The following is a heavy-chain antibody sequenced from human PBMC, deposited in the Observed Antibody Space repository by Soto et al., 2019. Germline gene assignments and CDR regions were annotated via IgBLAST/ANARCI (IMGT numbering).Heavy chain of an antibody. Sequence: SVKVSCKASGGTFSSYAISWVRQAPGQGLEWMGGIIPIFGTANYAQKFQGRVTITADESTSTAYMELSSLRSEDTAVYYCARDYYGYDFWSGPRGAFDIWGQGTMVTV. V-gene: IGHV1-69*13. J-gene: IGHJ3*02. CDR3: ARDYYGYDFWSGPRGAFDI. CDR1: GGTFSSYA. D-gene: IGHD3-3*01. CDR2: IIPIFGTA.